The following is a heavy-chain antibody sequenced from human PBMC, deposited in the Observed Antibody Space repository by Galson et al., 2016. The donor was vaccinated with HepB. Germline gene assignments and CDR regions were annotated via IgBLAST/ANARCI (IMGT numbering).Heavy chain of an antibody. CDR2: IIPILGIV. D-gene: IGHD6-19*01. Sequence: SVKVSCKASGGTFSSYTISWVRQAPGQGLEWMGRIIPILGIVNYAQKFQGRVTITADKSTSTAYMELRSLRSEDTAVYYCARSDSGWYAEYFQHWGQGTLVTVSS. V-gene: IGHV1-69*02. J-gene: IGHJ1*01. CDR3: ARSDSGWYAEYFQH. CDR1: GGTFSSYT.